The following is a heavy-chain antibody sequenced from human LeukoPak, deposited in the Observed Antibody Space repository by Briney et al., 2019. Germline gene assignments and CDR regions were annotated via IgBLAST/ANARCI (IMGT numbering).Heavy chain of an antibody. CDR2: IYYSGST. Sequence: SETLSLTCTVSGGSISSGDYYWSWIRQPPGKGLEWIGYIYYSGSTYYNPSLKSRVTISVDKSKNQFSLKLSSVTAADTAVYYCARGGYCSSTNCWNWFDPWGQGTLVTVSS. CDR3: ARGGYCSSTNCWNWFDP. CDR1: GGSISSGDYY. V-gene: IGHV4-30-4*01. D-gene: IGHD2-2*01. J-gene: IGHJ5*02.